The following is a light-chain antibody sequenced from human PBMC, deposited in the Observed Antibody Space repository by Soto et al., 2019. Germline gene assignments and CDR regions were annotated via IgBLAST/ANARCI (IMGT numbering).Light chain of an antibody. CDR2: GAS. CDR1: QSVSSN. J-gene: IGKJ2*01. Sequence: EIVMTQSPATLSVSPGERATLSCRASQSVSSNLAWYQQKPGQAPRLLIYGASTRATGIPARFSGSGSGTEFTLTISRLQSEDFAVYYCQQYSNWPDTFGQGTNLEIK. CDR3: QQYSNWPDT. V-gene: IGKV3-15*01.